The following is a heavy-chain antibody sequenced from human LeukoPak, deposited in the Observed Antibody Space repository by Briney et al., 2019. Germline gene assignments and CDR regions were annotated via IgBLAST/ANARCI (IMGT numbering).Heavy chain of an antibody. Sequence: SETLSLTCTVSGYSISNGYYWGWIRRPPGKGLEWIGTTYHSGTSYYNPSLKSRVTISVDTSKNQFSLKLSSVTAADTAVYYCARHQTYGSGSYFPYWGQGTLVTVSS. CDR2: TYHSGTS. V-gene: IGHV4-38-2*02. D-gene: IGHD3-10*01. J-gene: IGHJ4*02. CDR1: GYSISNGYY. CDR3: ARHQTYGSGSYFPY.